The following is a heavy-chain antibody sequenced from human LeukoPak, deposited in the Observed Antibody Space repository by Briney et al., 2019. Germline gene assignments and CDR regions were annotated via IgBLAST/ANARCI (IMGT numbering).Heavy chain of an antibody. J-gene: IGHJ4*02. CDR1: GGTFSSYA. Sequence: SVKVSCKASGGTFSSYAISWVRQAPGQGLEWMGGIIPIFGTANYAQKFQGRVTITADESTSTAYMELSSLRSEDTAVYYCAREGRMTTHLPYWGQGTLVTVSS. CDR2: IIPIFGTA. D-gene: IGHD4-17*01. CDR3: AREGRMTTHLPY. V-gene: IGHV1-69*13.